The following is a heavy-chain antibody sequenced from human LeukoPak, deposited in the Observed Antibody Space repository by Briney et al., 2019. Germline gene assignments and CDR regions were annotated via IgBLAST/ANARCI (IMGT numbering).Heavy chain of an antibody. D-gene: IGHD2-2*02. CDR1: GFTFDDYG. V-gene: IGHV3-20*04. CDR2: INWNGGST. Sequence: GGSLRLSCAASGFTFDDYGMSWVRQAPGKGLEWVSGINWNGGSTGYADFVKGRFTISRDNAKNSLYLQMNSLRAEDTALYYCARVPRYCSSTSCYSGGYYFDYWGQGTLVTVSS. J-gene: IGHJ4*02. CDR3: ARVPRYCSSTSCYSGGYYFDY.